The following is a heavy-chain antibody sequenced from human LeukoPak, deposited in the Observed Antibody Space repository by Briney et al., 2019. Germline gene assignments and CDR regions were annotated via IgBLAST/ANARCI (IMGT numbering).Heavy chain of an antibody. J-gene: IGHJ4*02. Sequence: SQTLSLTCTVSGASIYSGDDYWSWLRQPPGKGLEWIGYIYNSGSTYYNPSLRSRVAISIDTSKNRFSLRLDSVTAADTAVYFCATTARHCSEYWGQGTLVTVSS. CDR1: GASIYSGDDY. V-gene: IGHV4-30-4*01. CDR3: ATTARHCSEY. CDR2: IYNSGST. D-gene: IGHD6-6*01.